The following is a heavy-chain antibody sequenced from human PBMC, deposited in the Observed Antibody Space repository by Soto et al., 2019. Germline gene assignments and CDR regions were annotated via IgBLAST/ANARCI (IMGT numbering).Heavy chain of an antibody. J-gene: IGHJ1*01. CDR3: AYGPSMIRGSL. Sequence: SETLSLTCTVSGGSMSSFYWSWIRQPPGKGLEWIGYIYYNGNTNYSPSLKSRVTMSVDTSKNQVFLKLTSVTAADTAVYYCAYGPSMIRGSLWAQRTPVTVSS. CDR2: IYYNGNT. V-gene: IGHV4-59*03. D-gene: IGHD3-10*01. CDR1: GGSMSSFY.